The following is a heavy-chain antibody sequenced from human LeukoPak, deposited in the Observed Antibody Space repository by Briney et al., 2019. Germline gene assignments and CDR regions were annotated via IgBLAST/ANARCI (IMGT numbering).Heavy chain of an antibody. CDR1: GYTFTDYH. D-gene: IGHD4/OR15-4a*01. CDR2: ILPDSGAT. CDR3: ARGDGDNWGWDYFDP. J-gene: IGHJ5*02. V-gene: IGHV1-2*02. Sequence: ASVKVSCKASGYTFTDYHLHWLRQVPGQGLEWMGWILPDSGATNYPQTFVGRVTMTKDTSISTAYMELSTLRSDDTAVYYCARGDGDNWGWDYFDPWGQGTLVTVSS.